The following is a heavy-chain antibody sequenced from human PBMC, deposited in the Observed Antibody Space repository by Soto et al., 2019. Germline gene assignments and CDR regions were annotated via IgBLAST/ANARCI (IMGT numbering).Heavy chain of an antibody. CDR3: AKGGGPGEYHYNLNRFDP. J-gene: IGHJ5*02. V-gene: IGHV3-23*01. D-gene: IGHD3-10*01. Sequence: EVQLLESGGGLVQPGGSLRLSCAASGFSFSRYAMNWVRQAPGKGLEWVSSITGSGTGGGSIFYADSGKGRFTISRDNSRNEGYQQMSPLISDDTSLYNCAKGGGPGEYHYNLNRFDPWGQGSLVTVSS. CDR1: GFSFSRYA. CDR2: ITGSGTGGGSI.